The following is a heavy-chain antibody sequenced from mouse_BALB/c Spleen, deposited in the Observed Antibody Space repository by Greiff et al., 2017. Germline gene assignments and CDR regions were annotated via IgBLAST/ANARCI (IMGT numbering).Heavy chain of an antibody. CDR3: ARPHYYSSGYWYFDV. D-gene: IGHD1-1*01. V-gene: IGHV1-12*01. CDR2: IYPGNGDT. Sequence: QVQLQQPGAELVKPGASVKMSCKASGYTFTSYNMHWVKQTPGQGLEWIGAIYPGNGDTSYNQKFKGKATLTADKSSSTAYMQLSSLTSEDSAVYYCARPHYYSSGYWYFDVWGAGTTVTVSS. J-gene: IGHJ1*01. CDR1: GYTFTSYN.